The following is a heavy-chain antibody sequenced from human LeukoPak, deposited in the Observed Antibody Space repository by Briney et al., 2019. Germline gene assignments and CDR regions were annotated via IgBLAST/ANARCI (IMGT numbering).Heavy chain of an antibody. CDR3: ARGLKTYYDTPYLYYYYGMDV. V-gene: IGHV1-18*01. Sequence: GASVKVSCKASGYTFTSYGISWVRQAPGQGLEWMGWISAYNGNTNYAQKFQGRVTMTRNTSISTAYMELSSLRSEDTAVYYCARGLKTYYDTPYLYYYYGMDVWGQGTTVTVSS. J-gene: IGHJ6*02. CDR2: ISAYNGNT. CDR1: GYTFTSYG. D-gene: IGHD3-9*01.